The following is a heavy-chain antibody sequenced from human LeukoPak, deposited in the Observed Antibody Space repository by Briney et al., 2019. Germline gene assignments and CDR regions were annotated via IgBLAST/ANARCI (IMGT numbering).Heavy chain of an antibody. CDR1: GFTFDDYA. CDR2: ISWNSGSI. CDR3: ARDRDSSGWYWDY. V-gene: IGHV3-9*01. Sequence: GRSLRLSCAASGFTFDDYAMHWVRQAPGKGLEWVSGISWNSGSIGYADSVKGRFTISRDNAKNSLYLQMNSLRAEDTALYYCARDRDSSGWYWDYWGQGTLVTVSS. D-gene: IGHD6-19*01. J-gene: IGHJ4*02.